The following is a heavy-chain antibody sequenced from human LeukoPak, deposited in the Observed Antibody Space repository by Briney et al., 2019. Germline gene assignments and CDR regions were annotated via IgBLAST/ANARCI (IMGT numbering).Heavy chain of an antibody. CDR2: IRYDGSNK. D-gene: IGHD1-1*01. Sequence: GGSLRLSCAASGFTFSSYGMHWVRQAPGKGLEWVAFIRYDGSNKYYADSVKGRFTIPRDNSKNTLYLQMNSLRAEDTAVYYCAKMLLTPTAYFDYWGQGTLVTVSS. CDR3: AKMLLTPTAYFDY. CDR1: GFTFSSYG. J-gene: IGHJ4*02. V-gene: IGHV3-30*02.